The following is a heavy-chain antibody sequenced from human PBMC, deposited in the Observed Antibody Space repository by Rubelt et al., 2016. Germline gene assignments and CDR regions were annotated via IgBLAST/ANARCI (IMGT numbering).Heavy chain of an antibody. Sequence: GKGLEWVAVIWYGGSNKYYADSVKGRFTISRDNSKNTLYLQMNSLRAEDTAVYYCASSIAARPYYFDCWGQGTLVTVSS. CDR2: IWYGGSNK. CDR3: ASSIAARPYYFDC. J-gene: IGHJ4*02. D-gene: IGHD6-6*01. V-gene: IGHV3-33*01.